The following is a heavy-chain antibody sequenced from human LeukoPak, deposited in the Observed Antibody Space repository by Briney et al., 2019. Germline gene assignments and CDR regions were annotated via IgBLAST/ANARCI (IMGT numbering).Heavy chain of an antibody. J-gene: IGHJ4*02. D-gene: IGHD1-14*01. CDR1: GFPFSSYA. CDR2: ISYDGSNK. V-gene: IGHV3-30*04. Sequence: TGGSLRLSCAASGFPFSSYAMHWVRQAPGKGLEWVAVISYDGSNKYYADSVKGRSTISRDNSKNTLYLQMNSLRAEDTAVYYCAKATGYLLWGQGTLVTVSS. CDR3: AKATGYLL.